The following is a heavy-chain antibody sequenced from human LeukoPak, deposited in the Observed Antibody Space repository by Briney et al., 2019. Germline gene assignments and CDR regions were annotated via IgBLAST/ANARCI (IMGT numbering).Heavy chain of an antibody. V-gene: IGHV3-7*01. D-gene: IGHD6-13*01. CDR1: GFTFSSYW. CDR3: ARDATFIAAAGTSVFDY. CDR2: TKQDGSEK. Sequence: GGSLRLSCAASGFTFSSYWMSWVRQAPGKGLEWVANTKQDGSEKYYVDSVKGRFTISRDNAKNSLYLQMNSLRAEDTAVYYCARDATFIAAAGTSVFDYWGQGTLVTVSS. J-gene: IGHJ4*02.